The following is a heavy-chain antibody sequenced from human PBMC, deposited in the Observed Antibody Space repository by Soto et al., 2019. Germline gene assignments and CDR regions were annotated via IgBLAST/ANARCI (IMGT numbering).Heavy chain of an antibody. CDR3: ARRGYSGYDWGYYYYGMDV. J-gene: IGHJ6*02. Sequence: RASVKVSCKASGYTFTSYDINWVRQATGQGLEWMGWMNPNSGNTGYAQKFQGRVTMTRNTSISTAYMELSSLRSEDTAVYYCARRGYSGYDWGYYYYGMDVWGQGTTVTVSS. V-gene: IGHV1-8*01. D-gene: IGHD5-12*01. CDR2: MNPNSGNT. CDR1: GYTFTSYD.